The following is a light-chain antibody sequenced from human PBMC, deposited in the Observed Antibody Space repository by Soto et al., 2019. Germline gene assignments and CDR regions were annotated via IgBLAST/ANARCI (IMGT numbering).Light chain of an antibody. CDR1: QSVSSSY. J-gene: IGKJ1*01. CDR3: KKYGSSPRT. V-gene: IGKV3-20*01. Sequence: DIVLTQSPGTLSLSPGERATLSCRASQSVSSSYLAWYQQKPGQAPRLLIYGASSRATGIPDRFSGSGSGTDFTLTISRLEPEDFAVYYCKKYGSSPRTFGQGTKVDIK. CDR2: GAS.